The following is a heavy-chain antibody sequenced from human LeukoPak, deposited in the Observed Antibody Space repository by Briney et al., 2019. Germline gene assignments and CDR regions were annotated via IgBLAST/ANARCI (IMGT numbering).Heavy chain of an antibody. CDR1: GFTFSSYA. CDR2: ISGSGGST. V-gene: IGHV3-23*01. J-gene: IGHJ3*02. D-gene: IGHD5-12*01. Sequence: GGSLRLSCAASGFTFSSYAMSWVRQAPGKGLEWVSAISGSGGSTYYADSVKGRFTISRDNSKNTLYLQMNSLRAEDTAVYYCGGDSGYRRAFDIWGQGTMVTVSS. CDR3: GGDSGYRRAFDI.